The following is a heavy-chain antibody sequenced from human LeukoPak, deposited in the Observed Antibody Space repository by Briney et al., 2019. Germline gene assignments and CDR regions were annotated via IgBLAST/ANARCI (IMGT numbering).Heavy chain of an antibody. Sequence: SETLSLTCAVSGGSISSGNWWSWIRQTPGKGLEWIGEIYHSGNTVYNPPLKSRVTVSVDNSKNQFSLRLTSVTAADTAAYYCARDNLNWGWFDPWGQGTLVTVSS. CDR3: ARDNLNWGWFDP. CDR1: GGSISSGNW. J-gene: IGHJ5*02. V-gene: IGHV4-4*02. D-gene: IGHD3-16*01. CDR2: IYHSGNT.